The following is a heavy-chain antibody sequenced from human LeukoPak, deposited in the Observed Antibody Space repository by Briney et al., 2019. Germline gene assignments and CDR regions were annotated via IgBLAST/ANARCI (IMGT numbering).Heavy chain of an antibody. CDR1: GYTLTGYY. Sequence: ASVKGSCKASGYTLTGYYMHWVRQAPGQGLEWMGIINPSGGSTSYAQKFQGRVTMTRDMSTSTVYMELSSLRSEDTAVYYCARGYDSSGYVDYWGQGTLVTVSS. D-gene: IGHD3-22*01. CDR3: ARGYDSSGYVDY. CDR2: INPSGGST. J-gene: IGHJ4*02. V-gene: IGHV1-46*01.